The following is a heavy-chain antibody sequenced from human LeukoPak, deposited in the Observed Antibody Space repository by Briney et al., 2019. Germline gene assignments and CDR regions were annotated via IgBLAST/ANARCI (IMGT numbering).Heavy chain of an antibody. J-gene: IGHJ5*02. D-gene: IGHD3-10*01. CDR2: IHPKSGGR. V-gene: IGHV1-2*02. Sequence: ASVTVSCKASGYTFTYYYMHWVGQAPGQGLEWKGWIHPKSGGRNNVQKFQGRVPMTRHTSTSTAYMELSRLRSDDTAVYYCTKINELYDSSFDPWGQGTLVTVSS. CDR1: GYTFTYYY. CDR3: TKINELYDSSFDP.